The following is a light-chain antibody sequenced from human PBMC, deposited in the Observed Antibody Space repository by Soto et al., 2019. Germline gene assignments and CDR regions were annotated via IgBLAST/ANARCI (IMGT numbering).Light chain of an antibody. V-gene: IGKV4-1*01. J-gene: IGKJ1*01. CDR2: VAS. Sequence: DIVMTQSPDSLAVSLGERATINCKSSQSVLYSSNNKNYLAWYQQKPAQAPRLLIYVASTRATGIPARFSGSGSGTEFTLTISSLQSEDFAVYYCQQYNNWPPWTFGQGTKVDIK. CDR3: QQYNNWPPWT. CDR1: QSVLYSSNNKNY.